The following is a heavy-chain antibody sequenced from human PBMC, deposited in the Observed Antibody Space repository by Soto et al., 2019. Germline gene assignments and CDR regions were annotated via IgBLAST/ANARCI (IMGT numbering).Heavy chain of an antibody. CDR1: GYTFTSYG. Sequence: ASVKVSCKASGYTFTSYGISWVRQAPGQGLEWMGWISAYNGNTNYAQKLQGRVTMTTDTSTSTAYMELRSLGSDDTAVYYCAREGSGYYPHPYYYYYGMDVWGQGTTVTVSS. V-gene: IGHV1-18*04. J-gene: IGHJ6*02. CDR2: ISAYNGNT. CDR3: AREGSGYYPHPYYYYYGMDV. D-gene: IGHD3-3*01.